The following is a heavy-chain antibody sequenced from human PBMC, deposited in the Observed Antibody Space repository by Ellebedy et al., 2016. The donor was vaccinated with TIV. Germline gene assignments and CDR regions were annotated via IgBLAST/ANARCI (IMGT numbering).Heavy chain of an antibody. CDR2: VYHSGTT. CDR1: GAPMTDTQW. D-gene: IGHD5-18*01. CDR3: ARGGGYRDALDI. Sequence: MPSETLSLTCAVSGAPMTDTQWWTWVRQAPGKGLEWIGEVYHSGTTNDNPSLNNRVIISIDKSKNEFFLKLTSVTVADTAVYYCARGGGYRDALDIWGQGALVTVSS. J-gene: IGHJ3*02. V-gene: IGHV4-4*02.